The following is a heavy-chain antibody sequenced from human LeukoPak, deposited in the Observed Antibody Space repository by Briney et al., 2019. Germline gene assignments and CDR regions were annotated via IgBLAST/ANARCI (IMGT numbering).Heavy chain of an antibody. J-gene: IGHJ4*02. CDR3: AKDKKATTVTTLFIY. D-gene: IGHD4-17*01. V-gene: IGHV3-23*01. Sequence: GGSLRLSCAASGFTFSSYAMSWVRQAPGKGLEWVSAISGSGGSTYYADSVKGRFTISRDNSKNTLYLQMSSLRAEDTAVYYCAKDKKATTVTTLFIYWGQGTLVTVSS. CDR2: ISGSGGST. CDR1: GFTFSSYA.